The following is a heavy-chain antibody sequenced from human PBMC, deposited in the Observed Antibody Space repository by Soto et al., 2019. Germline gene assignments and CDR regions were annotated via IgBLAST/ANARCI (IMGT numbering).Heavy chain of an antibody. CDR2: INHSGST. D-gene: IGHD5-18*01. CDR1: GGSISSYY. CDR3: ARDHPHSYGVYYFDY. J-gene: IGHJ4*02. V-gene: IGHV4-34*01. Sequence: SETLSLTCTVSGGSISSYYWSWIRKPPGKGLEWIGEINHSGSTNYNPSLKSRVTISVDTSKNQFSLKLSSVTAADTAVYYCARDHPHSYGVYYFDYWGQGTPVTVS.